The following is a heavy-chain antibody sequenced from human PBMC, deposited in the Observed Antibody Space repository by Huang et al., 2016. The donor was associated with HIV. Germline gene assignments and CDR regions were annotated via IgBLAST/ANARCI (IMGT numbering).Heavy chain of an antibody. Sequence: QVQLVESGGGVVQPGGSLRLSCVASGFTLSSYGMHWVRQAPGKGVEWVAFIRNDGSNKYYTDSVRGRFTFSRDNSKNTLYLQMNSLRAEDTAVYYCAKGSMANAFDIWGQGTMVTVSS. CDR1: GFTLSSYG. J-gene: IGHJ3*02. V-gene: IGHV3-30*02. CDR2: IRNDGSNK. D-gene: IGHD3-10*01. CDR3: AKGSMANAFDI.